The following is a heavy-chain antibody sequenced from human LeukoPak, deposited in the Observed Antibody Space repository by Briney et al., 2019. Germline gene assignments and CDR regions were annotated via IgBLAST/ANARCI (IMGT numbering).Heavy chain of an antibody. Sequence: GGFLRLSCAASGFTFSSYGMHWVRQAPGKGLEWVAFIRYDGSNKYYADSVKGRFTISRDNSKNTLYLQMNSLRAEDTAVYYCAKDIRYSSSSWGYFDYWGQGTLVTVSS. CDR3: AKDIRYSSSSWGYFDY. J-gene: IGHJ4*02. D-gene: IGHD6-6*01. CDR1: GFTFSSYG. V-gene: IGHV3-30*02. CDR2: IRYDGSNK.